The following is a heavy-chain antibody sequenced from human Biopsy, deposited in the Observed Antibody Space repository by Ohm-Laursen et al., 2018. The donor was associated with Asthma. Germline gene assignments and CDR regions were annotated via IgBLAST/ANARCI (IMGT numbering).Heavy chain of an antibody. V-gene: IGHV3-30*18. J-gene: IGHJ3*02. D-gene: IGHD3-3*01. CDR3: AKERYYDFWSGYPI. CDR1: GFSLDDYA. Sequence: SLRLSCAASGFSLDDYAMYWVRQAPGKGLEWVAVMSFDGRQTYYADSVKGRFTISRDNSKNTLYLQMNSLRAEDTAVYYCAKERYYDFWSGYPIWGQGTMVTVSS. CDR2: MSFDGRQT.